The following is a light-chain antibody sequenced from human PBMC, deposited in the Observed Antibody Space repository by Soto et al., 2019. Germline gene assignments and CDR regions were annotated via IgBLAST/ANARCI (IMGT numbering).Light chain of an antibody. V-gene: IGLV1-44*01. J-gene: IGLJ1*01. CDR2: NND. CDR3: AAWDGSLNSYV. CDR1: SSNIGRNP. Sequence: QSVLTQPPSASGTPGQRVPISCSGSSSNIGRNPVNWFQQLPGTAPKLLIYNNDQRPSGVPDRFSGSKSGTSASLAISGLQSDDEADYYCAAWDGSLNSYVFGTGTKPPS.